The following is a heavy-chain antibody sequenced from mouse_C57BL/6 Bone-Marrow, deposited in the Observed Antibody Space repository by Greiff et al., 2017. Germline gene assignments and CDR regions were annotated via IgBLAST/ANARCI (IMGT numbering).Heavy chain of an antibody. CDR2: IFPGSGST. J-gene: IGHJ4*01. Sequence: QVHVKQSGPELVKPGASVKISCKASGYTFTDYYINWVKQRPGQGLEWIGWIFPGSGSTYYNEKFKGKATLTVDKSSSTAYMLLSSLTSEDSAVYFCARLSGYLSYAMDYWGQGTSVTVSS. CDR1: GYTFTDYY. D-gene: IGHD2-2*01. V-gene: IGHV1-75*01. CDR3: ARLSGYLSYAMDY.